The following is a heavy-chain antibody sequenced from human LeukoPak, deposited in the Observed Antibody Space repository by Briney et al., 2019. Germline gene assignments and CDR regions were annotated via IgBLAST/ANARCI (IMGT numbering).Heavy chain of an antibody. Sequence: GGSLRLSCVASGFTFSRYKMHWVRQGPGKGLMWVSRLNSDGSGTTYADSVKGRFTISRDNAKNTLYLQMNSLRAEDTAVYYCARAKYYYGSGSYYDAFDIRGQGTMVTVSS. CDR2: LNSDGSGT. CDR3: ARAKYYYGSGSYYDAFDI. CDR1: GFTFSRYK. D-gene: IGHD3-10*01. V-gene: IGHV3-74*01. J-gene: IGHJ3*02.